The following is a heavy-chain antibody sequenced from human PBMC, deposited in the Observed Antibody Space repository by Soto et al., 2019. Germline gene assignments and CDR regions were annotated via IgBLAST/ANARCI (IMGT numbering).Heavy chain of an antibody. CDR2: INTNTGNP. Sequence: ASVKVSFKASGYTFTSYAMNWVRQAPGQGLEWMGWINTNTGNPTYAQGFTGRFVFSLDTSVSTAYLQICSLKAEDTAVYYCAREGSRSGYYNGDWFDPWGQGTLVTVSS. D-gene: IGHD3-22*01. J-gene: IGHJ5*02. CDR1: GYTFTSYA. CDR3: AREGSRSGYYNGDWFDP. V-gene: IGHV7-4-1*01.